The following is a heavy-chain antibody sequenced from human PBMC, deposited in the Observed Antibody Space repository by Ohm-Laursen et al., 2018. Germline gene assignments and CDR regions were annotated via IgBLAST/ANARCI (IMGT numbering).Heavy chain of an antibody. Sequence: SLRLSCAASGFTFSSYGMNWVRQAPGRGLEWVSTIRASGSSTYYADSVKGRFTISRDNSKNTLYLQMNSLKAEDTAVYYCAKGTTDVDYWGQGTLVTVSS. CDR2: IRASGSST. CDR1: GFTFSSYG. D-gene: IGHD1-1*01. CDR3: AKGTTDVDY. J-gene: IGHJ4*02. V-gene: IGHV3-23*01.